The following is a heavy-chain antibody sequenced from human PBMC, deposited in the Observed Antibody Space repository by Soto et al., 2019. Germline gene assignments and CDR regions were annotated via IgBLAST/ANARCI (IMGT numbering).Heavy chain of an antibody. CDR1: GFTFDDYA. Sequence: GGSLRLSCAASGFTFDDYAMHWVRQAPGKGLEWVSLISWDGGSTYYADSVKGRFTISRDNSKNSLYLQMNSLRAEDTALYYCAKHVQKLGVYYGLDLWGQGTTVTVSS. J-gene: IGHJ6*02. CDR3: AKHVQKLGVYYGLDL. V-gene: IGHV3-43D*04. D-gene: IGHD3-10*01. CDR2: ISWDGGST.